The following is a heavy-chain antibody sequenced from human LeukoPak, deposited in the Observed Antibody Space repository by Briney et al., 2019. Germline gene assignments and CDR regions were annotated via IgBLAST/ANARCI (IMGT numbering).Heavy chain of an antibody. CDR3: ARGYCSSTSCYKGYYYYYMDV. D-gene: IGHD2-2*02. CDR1: GYTFTNYG. Sequence: ASVKVSCKASGYTFTNYGINWVRQAPGQGLEWVGWINPYNGDTKFAQDLQDRVTMTSDTSTSTAYMELSSLRSEDTAVYYCARGYCSSTSCYKGYYYYYMDVWGKGTTVTVSS. V-gene: IGHV1-18*01. CDR2: INPYNGDT. J-gene: IGHJ6*03.